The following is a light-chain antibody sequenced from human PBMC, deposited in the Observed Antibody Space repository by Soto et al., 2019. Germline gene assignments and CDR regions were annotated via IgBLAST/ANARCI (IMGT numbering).Light chain of an antibody. CDR3: SSYASSSHFV. J-gene: IGLJ1*01. CDR2: DVS. V-gene: IGLV2-14*01. Sequence: QSVLTQPASVSGSPGQSITISCTGTGSDVGGYKYVSWYQQLPGKAPKLMIYDVSYRPAGVSNRFSGSKSGNTASLIISGLQAEDDANYYCSSYASSSHFVFGTGTKLTVL. CDR1: GSDVGGYKY.